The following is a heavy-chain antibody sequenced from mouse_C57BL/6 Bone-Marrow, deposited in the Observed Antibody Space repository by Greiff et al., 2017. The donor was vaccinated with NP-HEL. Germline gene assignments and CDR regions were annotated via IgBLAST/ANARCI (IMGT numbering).Heavy chain of an antibody. CDR3: ARYRITTVVATVDY. D-gene: IGHD1-1*01. J-gene: IGHJ2*01. Sequence: EVKLQESGPGLAKPSQTLSLTCSVTGYSITSDYWNWLRKFPGNNLEYMGYISYSGSTYYNPSLKSRISITRDTSKNQYYLQWNSGTTEDTATYDCARYRITTVVATVDYWGQGTTLTVSA. CDR2: ISYSGST. V-gene: IGHV3-8*01. CDR1: GYSITSDY.